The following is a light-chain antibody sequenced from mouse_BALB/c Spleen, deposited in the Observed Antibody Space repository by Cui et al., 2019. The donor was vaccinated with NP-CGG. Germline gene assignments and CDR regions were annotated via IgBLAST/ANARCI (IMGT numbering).Light chain of an antibody. CDR3: ALWYSNHWV. V-gene: IGLV1*01. J-gene: IGLJ1*01. CDR2: GTI. CDR1: TGAVTTSNY. Sequence: QAVVTQVSAPTTSPGETVTLTCRSSTGAVTTSNYANWVQEKPDHLFTGLIGGTINRAPGVPARFSGSLIGDKAALTITGAQTEDEAIYFCALWYSNHWVFGGGTKLTVL.